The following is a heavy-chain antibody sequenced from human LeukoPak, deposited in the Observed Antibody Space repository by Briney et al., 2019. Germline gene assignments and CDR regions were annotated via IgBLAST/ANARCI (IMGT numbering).Heavy chain of an antibody. CDR2: ISAYNGNT. D-gene: IGHD3-10*01. V-gene: IGHV1-18*01. Sequence: ASVKVSCKASGYTFTSYGISWVRQAPGQGLEWMGWISAYNGNTNYAHKLQGRVTMTTDTSTSTPYMELRSLRSDDTAVYYCARGPGELLWFGEPPDYMDVWGKGTTVTVSS. CDR3: ARGPGELLWFGEPPDYMDV. CDR1: GYTFTSYG. J-gene: IGHJ6*03.